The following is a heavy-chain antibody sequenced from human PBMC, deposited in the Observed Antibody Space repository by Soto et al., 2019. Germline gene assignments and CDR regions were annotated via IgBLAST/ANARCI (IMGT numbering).Heavy chain of an antibody. CDR2: INPSGGST. CDR3: ARPIAAHALYYYYGMDV. V-gene: IGHV1-46*01. D-gene: IGHD6-6*01. J-gene: IGHJ6*02. CDR1: GYTFTSYY. Sequence: ASVKVSCRASGYTFTSYYMHWVRQAPGQGLEWMGIINPSGGSTSYAQKFQGRVTMTRDTSTSTVYMELSSLRSEDTAVYYCARPIAAHALYYYYGMDVSGQGTKVTVS.